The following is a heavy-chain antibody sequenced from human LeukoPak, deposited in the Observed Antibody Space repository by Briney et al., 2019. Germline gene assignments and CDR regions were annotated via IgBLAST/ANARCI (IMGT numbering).Heavy chain of an antibody. J-gene: IGHJ4*02. D-gene: IGHD1-26*01. CDR2: ISSSSSYI. V-gene: IGHV3-21*01. CDR1: GFTFSGYS. CDR3: ARDPPYGIVGASHFGY. Sequence: GGSLRLSCAASGFTFSGYSMNWVRQAPGKGLEWVSSISSSSSYIYYADSLQGRFTISRDNANNSLYLQINSLRAEDTAVYYCARDPPYGIVGASHFGYWGQGTLVTVSS.